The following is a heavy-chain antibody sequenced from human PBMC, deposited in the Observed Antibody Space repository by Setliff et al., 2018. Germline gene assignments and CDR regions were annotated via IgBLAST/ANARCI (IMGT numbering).Heavy chain of an antibody. D-gene: IGHD6-19*01. J-gene: IGHJ5*02. CDR2: INPNSGGT. CDR3: ARDHDEEPVADEGEGRFDP. CDR1: GYTFTGYY. V-gene: IGHV1-2*02. Sequence: ASVKVSCKASGYTFTGYYMHWVRQAPGQGLEWMGWINPNSGGTNYAQKFQGRVTMTRDTSISIAYMELSRLRSDDTAVYYCARDHDEEPVADEGEGRFDPWGQGTLVTVSS.